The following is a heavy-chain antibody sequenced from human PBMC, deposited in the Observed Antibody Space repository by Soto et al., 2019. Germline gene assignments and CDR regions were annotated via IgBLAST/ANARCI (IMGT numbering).Heavy chain of an antibody. Sequence: ASVKVSCKASGYTFTSYGISWVRQAPGQGLEWMGWVSAYNGNTNYAQKLQGRVTMTTDTSTSTAYMELRSLRSDDTAVYYCARDRDIVVVPAAISNYYYGMDVWGQGTTVTVSS. CDR1: GYTFTSYG. CDR2: VSAYNGNT. CDR3: ARDRDIVVVPAAISNYYYGMDV. J-gene: IGHJ6*02. D-gene: IGHD2-2*02. V-gene: IGHV1-18*04.